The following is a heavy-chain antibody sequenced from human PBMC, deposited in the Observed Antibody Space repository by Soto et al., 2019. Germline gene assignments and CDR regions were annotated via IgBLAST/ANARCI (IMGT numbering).Heavy chain of an antibody. V-gene: IGHV3-21*06. Sequence: LRLSWAASGFTFTRYSMNWVRQAPGKGLEWVSSISSTTNYIYYGDSMKGRFTISRDNAKNSLYLEMNSLRAEDTAVYYCARESEDLTSNFDYWGQGTLVTVSS. J-gene: IGHJ4*02. CDR2: ISSTTNYI. CDR1: GFTFTRYS. CDR3: ARESEDLTSNFDY.